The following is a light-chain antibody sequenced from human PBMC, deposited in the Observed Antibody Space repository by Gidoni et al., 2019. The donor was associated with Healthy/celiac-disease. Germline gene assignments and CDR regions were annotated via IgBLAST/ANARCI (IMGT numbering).Light chain of an antibody. J-gene: IGKJ2*01. Sequence: EIVMTQSPATLSVSPAARATLSCRASQSVSSNLAWYQQKPGQAPRLLSYGASTRATGIPARFSGSGSGTEFTLTISSLQSEDLAVYYCQQYNNWPRTFXXXTKLEIK. CDR2: GAS. CDR3: QQYNNWPRT. CDR1: QSVSSN. V-gene: IGKV3-15*01.